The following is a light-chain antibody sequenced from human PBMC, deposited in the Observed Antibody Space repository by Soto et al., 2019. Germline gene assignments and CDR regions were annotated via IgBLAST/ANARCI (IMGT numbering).Light chain of an antibody. CDR3: AAWDDSLNGAV. V-gene: IGLV2-14*02. J-gene: IGLJ7*01. CDR1: TNDVGYYNL. Sequence: QSALTQPASVSGSPGQSITISCIGVTNDVGYYNLVSWYQQLPGQAPRLIIYEDDKRPSGVSDRFSGSKSGTSASLAISGLRSEDEADYYCAAWDDSLNGAVFGGGTQLTVL. CDR2: EDD.